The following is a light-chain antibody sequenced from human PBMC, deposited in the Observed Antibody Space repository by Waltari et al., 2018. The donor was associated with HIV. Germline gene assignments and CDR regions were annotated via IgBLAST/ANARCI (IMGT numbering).Light chain of an antibody. CDR1: DIGIES. V-gene: IGLV3-21*02. Sequence: SNVLTPPSSVSVAPGQTDRHTGGENDIGIESVHWYQQKPGKAPVLVVYDNTDRPSGIPERFSGSNTGKTATLTIRGVEAGDEADYYCQVWDTSREWVFGGGTKLTVL. CDR3: QVWDTSREWV. CDR2: DNT. J-gene: IGLJ3*02.